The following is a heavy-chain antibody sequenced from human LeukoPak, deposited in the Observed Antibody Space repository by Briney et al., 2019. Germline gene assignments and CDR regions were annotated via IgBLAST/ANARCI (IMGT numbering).Heavy chain of an antibody. J-gene: IGHJ3*02. Sequence: PGGSLRLSCAASGFTFSSYVMHRVRQAPGKGLEWVAIISYDGSNEYYADSVKGRFTISRDNSKNTLYLQMNSLRAEDTALYYCARVGSVGATRSGVEILGFAFDIWGQGTMVTVSS. CDR2: ISYDGSNE. D-gene: IGHD1-26*01. CDR3: ARVGSVGATRSGVEILGFAFDI. CDR1: GFTFSSYV. V-gene: IGHV3-30*04.